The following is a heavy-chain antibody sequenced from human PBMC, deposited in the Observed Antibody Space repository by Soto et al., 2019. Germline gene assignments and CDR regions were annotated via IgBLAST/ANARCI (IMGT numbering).Heavy chain of an antibody. CDR2: ISYDGSNK. V-gene: IGHV3-30-3*01. CDR1: GFTFSSYA. Sequence: PGGSLRLSCAASGFTFSSYAMHWVRQAPGKGLEWVAVISYDGSNKYYADSVKGRFTISRDNSKNTLYLQMNSLRAEDTAVYYCARDPSYYYDSSGYSYYYYGMDVRGQGTTVTVSS. D-gene: IGHD3-22*01. CDR3: ARDPSYYYDSSGYSYYYYGMDV. J-gene: IGHJ6*02.